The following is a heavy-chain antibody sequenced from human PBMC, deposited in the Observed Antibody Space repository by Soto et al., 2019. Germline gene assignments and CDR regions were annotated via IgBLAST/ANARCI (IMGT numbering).Heavy chain of an antibody. D-gene: IGHD5-18*01. CDR2: ISYDGSNK. CDR1: GFTFSSYG. Sequence: GGSLRLSCAASGFTFSSYGMHWVRQAPGKGLEWVAVISYDGSNKYYADSVKGRFTISRDNSKNRLYLQMNSLRAEDTAVYYCAKDSDTAMVTAVILGIDYWGQGTLVTVSS. J-gene: IGHJ4*02. V-gene: IGHV3-30*18. CDR3: AKDSDTAMVTAVILGIDY.